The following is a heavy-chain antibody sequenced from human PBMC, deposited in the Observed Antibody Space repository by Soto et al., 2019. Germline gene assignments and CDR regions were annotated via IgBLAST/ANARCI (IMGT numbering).Heavy chain of an antibody. CDR3: AKGGPMVRGPRGYFDY. J-gene: IGHJ4*02. V-gene: IGHV3-30*18. Sequence: QVQLVESGGGVVQPGRSLRLSCAASGFTFSSYGMHWVRQAPGKGLEWVAVISYDGSNKYYADSVKGRFTISRDNSKNTLYLQMNSLRAEDTAVYYCAKGGPMVRGPRGYFDYWGQGTLDTVSS. CDR1: GFTFSSYG. D-gene: IGHD3-10*01. CDR2: ISYDGSNK.